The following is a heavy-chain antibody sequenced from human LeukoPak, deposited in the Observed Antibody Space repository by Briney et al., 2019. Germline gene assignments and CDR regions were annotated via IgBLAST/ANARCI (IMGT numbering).Heavy chain of an antibody. CDR2: IWYDGSNK. V-gene: IGHV3-33*03. Sequence: GGSLRLSCAASGFTFSSYGMHWVRQAPGKGLEWVAVIWYDGSNKYYAESVKGRFTISRDNAKNSLYLQMNSLRAEDTAVYYCATHFWSGFSSFDYWGQGTLVTVFS. J-gene: IGHJ4*02. D-gene: IGHD3-3*02. CDR1: GFTFSSYG. CDR3: ATHFWSGFSSFDY.